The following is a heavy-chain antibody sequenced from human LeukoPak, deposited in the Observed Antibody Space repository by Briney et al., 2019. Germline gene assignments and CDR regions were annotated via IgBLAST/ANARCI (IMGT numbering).Heavy chain of an antibody. V-gene: IGHV1-69*13. Sequence: PGASVKVSCKASGYTFTSYGISWVRQAPGQGLEWMGGIIPIFGTANYAQKFQGRVTITADESTSTAYMELSSLRSEDTAVYYCARRGISFSSRDQNWFDPWGQGTLVTVSS. D-gene: IGHD2/OR15-2a*01. J-gene: IGHJ5*02. CDR2: IIPIFGTA. CDR1: GYTFTSYG. CDR3: ARRGISFSSRDQNWFDP.